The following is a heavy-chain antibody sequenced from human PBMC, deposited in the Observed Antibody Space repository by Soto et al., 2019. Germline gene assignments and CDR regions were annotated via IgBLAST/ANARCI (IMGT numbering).Heavy chain of an antibody. D-gene: IGHD6-19*01. Sequence: PGGSLRLSCAASGFTVSSNYMSWVRQAPWKGLEWVSVIYSGGSTYYADSVKGRFTISRDNSMNSLYLQMNSLRAEDTAVYYCARDIVAGSGWYTYDYWGQGTPVTVSS. CDR1: GFTVSSNY. V-gene: IGHV3-53*01. J-gene: IGHJ4*02. CDR3: ARDIVAGSGWYTYDY. CDR2: IYSGGST.